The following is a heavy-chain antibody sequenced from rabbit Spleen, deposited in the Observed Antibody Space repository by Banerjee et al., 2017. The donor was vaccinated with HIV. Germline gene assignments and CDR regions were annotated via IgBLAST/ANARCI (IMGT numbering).Heavy chain of an antibody. CDR3: GRSSGSVGYAYDL. Sequence: QSLQESGGDLVKPGASLTLTCTASGIDFSSYYYMCWVRQAPGKGLEWIACINSDSTSAYYANWAKGRFTISKTSSTTVTLQMTSLTAADTATYFCGRSSGSVGYAYDLWGQGTLVTVS. J-gene: IGHJ4*01. CDR2: INSDSTSA. D-gene: IGHD6-1*01. CDR1: GIDFSSYYY. V-gene: IGHV1S40*01.